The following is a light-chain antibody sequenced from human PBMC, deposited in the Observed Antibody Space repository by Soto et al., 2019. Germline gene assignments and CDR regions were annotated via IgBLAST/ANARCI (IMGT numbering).Light chain of an antibody. CDR2: GAS. CDR1: QSVSSTY. V-gene: IGKV3-20*01. Sequence: TVLTQSPGTLSLSPWERAILSCRASQSVSSTYLAWYQQKPGQAPRLLIYGASSRATGIPDRFSGSGSGTDYTLTISRLEPEDFAVYYCQQYGNLPLTFGGGTKVDIK. J-gene: IGKJ4*01. CDR3: QQYGNLPLT.